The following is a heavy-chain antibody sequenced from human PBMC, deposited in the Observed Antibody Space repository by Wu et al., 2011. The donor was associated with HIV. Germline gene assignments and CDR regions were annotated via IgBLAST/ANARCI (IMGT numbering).Heavy chain of an antibody. J-gene: IGHJ6*03. D-gene: IGHD4-11*01. V-gene: IGHV1-69*14. CDR1: GGTFSSYA. CDR3: ARGSTSRTYGTTPDYYYYYMTS. Sequence: QVQLVQSGAEVKKPGSSVKVSCKASGGTFSSYAISWVRQAPGQGLEWMGGIIPIFGTVNYAQKFQGRVTITADKSTSTAYMELSSLRSEDTAVYYCARGSTSRTYGTTPDYYYYYMTSGVKGTTGHR. CDR2: IIPIFGTV.